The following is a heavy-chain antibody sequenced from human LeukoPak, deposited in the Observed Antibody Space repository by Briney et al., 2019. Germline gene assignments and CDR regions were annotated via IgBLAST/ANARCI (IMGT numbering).Heavy chain of an antibody. D-gene: IGHD3-10*01. CDR1: GFTFSSYG. CDR2: INSDGSST. CDR3: ARDLYDVVRGAYYFDY. Sequence: PGGSLRLSCAASGFTFSSYGMHWVRQAPGKGLVWVSRINSDGSSTSYADSVKGRFTISRDNAKNTLYLQMNSLRAEDTAVYYCARDLYDVVRGAYYFDYWGQGTLVTVSS. J-gene: IGHJ4*02. V-gene: IGHV3-74*01.